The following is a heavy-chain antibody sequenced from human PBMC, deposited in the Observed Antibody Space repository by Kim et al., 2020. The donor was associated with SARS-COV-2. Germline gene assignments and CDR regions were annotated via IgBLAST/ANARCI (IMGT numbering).Heavy chain of an antibody. J-gene: IGHJ4*02. V-gene: IGHV6-1*01. D-gene: IGHD6-13*01. Sequence: SQTLSLTCAISGDRVSSNSAVWNWIRQSPSRGLEWLGRTYYRSKWSNDYAVSVKRRVTINPDTSKNQFSLQLNSVTPEETAVYYCARERVAAAGRVFFYWGQGTLVTVSS. CDR3: ARERVAAAGRVFFY. CDR2: TYYRSKWSN. CDR1: GDRVSSNSAV.